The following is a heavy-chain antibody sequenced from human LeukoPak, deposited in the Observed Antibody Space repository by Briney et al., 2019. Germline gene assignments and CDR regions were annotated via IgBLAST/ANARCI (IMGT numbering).Heavy chain of an antibody. J-gene: IGHJ4*02. D-gene: IGHD3-22*01. V-gene: IGHV4-59*01. CDR3: ARAPYYYDSSGYPYFDY. Sequence: SETLSLTCTVSGGSISSYYWSWIRQPPRKGLEWIGYIYYSGSTNYNPSLKSRVTISVDTSKNQFSLKLSSVTAADTAVYYCARAPYYYDSSGYPYFDYWGQGTLVTVSS. CDR2: IYYSGST. CDR1: GGSISSYY.